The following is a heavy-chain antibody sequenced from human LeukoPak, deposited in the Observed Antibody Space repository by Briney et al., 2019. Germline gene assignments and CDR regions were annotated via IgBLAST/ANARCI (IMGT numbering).Heavy chain of an antibody. CDR3: ASTGYYYDSSGYYHDAFDI. J-gene: IGHJ3*02. V-gene: IGHV5-51*01. D-gene: IGHD3-22*01. CDR2: IYPGDSDT. CDR1: GYSFTSYW. Sequence: GESLKISCKGSGYSFTSYWIGWVRQMPGKGLEWMGIIYPGDSDTRYSPSFQGQVTISADKSISTAYLQWSSLKASDTAMYYCASTGYYYDSSGYYHDAFDIWGQGTIVTVSS.